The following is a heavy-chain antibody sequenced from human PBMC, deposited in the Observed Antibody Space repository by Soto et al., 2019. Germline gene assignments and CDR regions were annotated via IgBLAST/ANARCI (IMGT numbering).Heavy chain of an antibody. CDR2: IIPIFGTA. Sequence: ASVKVSCKASGGTFSSYAISWVRQAPGQGLEWMGGIIPIFGTANYAQKFQGRVTITADESTSTAYMELSSLRSEDTAVYYCASSVVLVASAPYYYLMDVRAQGTTVTVSS. V-gene: IGHV1-69*13. D-gene: IGHD2-15*01. CDR3: ASSVVLVASAPYYYLMDV. J-gene: IGHJ6*02. CDR1: GGTFSSYA.